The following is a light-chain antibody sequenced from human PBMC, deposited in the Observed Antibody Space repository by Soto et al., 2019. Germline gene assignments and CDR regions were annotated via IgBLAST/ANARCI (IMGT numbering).Light chain of an antibody. Sequence: DIQMTQSPSSLSASVGDRVTITCRASQDINNYLAWYQQKPGTPPKLLIYAASTLQSGVPSRFSGGGSGTDFTLTINSLQPEDVATYYCQRYNNGPPVTFGPGTKV. J-gene: IGKJ3*01. CDR3: QRYNNGPPVT. V-gene: IGKV1-27*01. CDR1: QDINNY. CDR2: AAS.